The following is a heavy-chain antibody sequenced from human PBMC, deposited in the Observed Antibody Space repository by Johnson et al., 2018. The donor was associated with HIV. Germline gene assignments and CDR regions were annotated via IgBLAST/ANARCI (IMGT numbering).Heavy chain of an antibody. Sequence: TFSTYGMHWVRQAPGKGLEWVAFIRYDGSNKYYADSVKGRFTISRDNSKNTLYLQMNSLRAEDTAVYYCAKDLSDSSGYHDAFDIWGQGTMVTVSS. D-gene: IGHD3-22*01. CDR2: IRYDGSNK. V-gene: IGHV3-30*02. J-gene: IGHJ3*02. CDR1: TFSTYG. CDR3: AKDLSDSSGYHDAFDI.